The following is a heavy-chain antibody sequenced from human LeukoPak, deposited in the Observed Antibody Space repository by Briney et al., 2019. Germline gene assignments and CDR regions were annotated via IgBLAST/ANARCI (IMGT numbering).Heavy chain of an antibody. Sequence: SEALSLPCTVSGGPISSYYWSWIRQPPGKGLEWIGYIYYSGSTNYNPSLKRRVTISVDTSKNQFSLKLSSVTAADTAVYYCARLNVDTAMVPYYGMDVWGQGTTVTVSS. J-gene: IGHJ6*02. V-gene: IGHV4-59*08. CDR2: IYYSGST. D-gene: IGHD5-18*01. CDR1: GGPISSYY. CDR3: ARLNVDTAMVPYYGMDV.